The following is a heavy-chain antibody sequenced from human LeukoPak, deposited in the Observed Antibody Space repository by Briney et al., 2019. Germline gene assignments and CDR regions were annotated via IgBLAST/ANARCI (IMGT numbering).Heavy chain of an antibody. J-gene: IGHJ3*02. CDR1: GGSINSAGYY. V-gene: IGHV4-30-4*01. Sequence: SETLSLTCNVSGGSINSAGYYWSWIRQPPGKDLEWIGYIYYSGSTYHSPSLKSRLTISLDTSKTQFSLRLSSVTAADTAVYYCARGSSNWSNAFDIWGQGTMVIVSS. CDR3: ARGSSNWSNAFDI. CDR2: IYYSGST. D-gene: IGHD6-13*01.